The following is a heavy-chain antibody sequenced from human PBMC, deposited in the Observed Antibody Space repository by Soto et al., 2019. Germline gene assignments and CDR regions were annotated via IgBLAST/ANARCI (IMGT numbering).Heavy chain of an antibody. D-gene: IGHD6-13*01. CDR3: AKEGGDIAAAGTVGFDY. Sequence: GGSLRLSCAASGFTFSSYAMSWVRQAPGKGLEWVSAISGSGGSTYYADSVKGRFTISRDNSKNTLYLQMNSLRAEDTAVYYCAKEGGDIAAAGTVGFDYWGQGTLVTVSS. CDR1: GFTFSSYA. J-gene: IGHJ4*02. CDR2: ISGSGGST. V-gene: IGHV3-23*01.